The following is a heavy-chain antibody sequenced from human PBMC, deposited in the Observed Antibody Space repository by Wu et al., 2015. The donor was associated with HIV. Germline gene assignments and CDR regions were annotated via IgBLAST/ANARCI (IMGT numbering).Heavy chain of an antibody. CDR1: GGTFSSYA. CDR2: IIPIFGTA. CDR3: ARDRRYSSSWYNGRSNPVGLDY. D-gene: IGHD6-13*01. Sequence: QVQLVQSGAEVKKPGSSVKVSCKASGGTFSSYAISWVRQAPGQGLEWMGRIIPIFGTANYAQKFQGRVTITADESTSTAYMELSSLRSEDTAVYYCARDRRYSSSWYNGRSNPVGLDYWGQGTLVTVSS. V-gene: IGHV1-69*13. J-gene: IGHJ4*02.